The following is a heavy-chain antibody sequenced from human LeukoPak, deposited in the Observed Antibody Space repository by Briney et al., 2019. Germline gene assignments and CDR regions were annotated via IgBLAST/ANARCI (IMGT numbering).Heavy chain of an antibody. CDR1: GYTFTSYD. D-gene: IGHD3-16*01. CDR3: ARGRFYDYIWGSLGGYYFDY. Sequence: ASVTVSCKASGYTFTSYDINWVRQATGQGLEWMGWMNPNSGNTGYAQKFQGRVTMTRNTSISTAYMELSSLRSEDTAVYYCARGRFYDYIWGSLGGYYFDYWGQGTLVTVSS. CDR2: MNPNSGNT. V-gene: IGHV1-8*01. J-gene: IGHJ4*02.